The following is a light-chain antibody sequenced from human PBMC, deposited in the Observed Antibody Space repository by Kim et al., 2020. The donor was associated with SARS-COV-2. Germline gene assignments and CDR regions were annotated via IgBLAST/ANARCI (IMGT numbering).Light chain of an antibody. J-gene: IGLJ1*01. Sequence: QSALTQPASVSGSSGQSFTISCTGTSSDLNIYNYVSWYQHHPGKAPKLMIYDVNKRPSGISNRFSGSKSGNTASLTISGLQPEDEADYYCNSYTSSSTCVFVTGTKVTVL. V-gene: IGLV2-14*03. CDR2: DVN. CDR1: SSDLNIYNY. CDR3: NSYTSSSTCV.